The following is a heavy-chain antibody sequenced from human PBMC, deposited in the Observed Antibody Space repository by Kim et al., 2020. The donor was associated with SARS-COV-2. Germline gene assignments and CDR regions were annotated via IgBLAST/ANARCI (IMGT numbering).Heavy chain of an antibody. D-gene: IGHD3-16*02. V-gene: IGHV4-39*01. Sequence: SETLSLTCTVSGGSISSSSYYWGWIRQPPGKGLEWIGSIYYSGSTYYNPSLKSRVTISVDTSKNQFSLKLSSVTAADTAVYYCATLLGELSLYGYWGQGTLVTVSS. J-gene: IGHJ4*02. CDR2: IYYSGST. CDR3: ATLLGELSLYGY. CDR1: GGSISSSSYY.